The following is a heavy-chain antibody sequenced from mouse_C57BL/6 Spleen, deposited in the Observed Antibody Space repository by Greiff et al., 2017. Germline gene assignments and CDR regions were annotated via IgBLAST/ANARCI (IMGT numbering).Heavy chain of an antibody. V-gene: IGHV1-50*01. D-gene: IGHD2-5*01. CDR2: IGPSDSYT. J-gene: IGHJ3*01. CDR1: GYTFTSYW. Sequence: QVQLQQPGAELVKPGASVKLSCKASGYTFTSYWMQWVKQRPGQGLEWIGEIGPSDSYTNYNQKFKGKATLTVDTSSSTAYMQLSSLTSEDSAVYYCARRDSNYDYWGQGTLVTVSA. CDR3: ARRDSNYDY.